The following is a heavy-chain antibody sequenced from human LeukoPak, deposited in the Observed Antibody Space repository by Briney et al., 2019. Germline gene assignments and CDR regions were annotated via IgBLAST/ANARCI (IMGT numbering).Heavy chain of an antibody. CDR2: ISAYNGDT. J-gene: IGHJ4*02. V-gene: IGHV1-18*01. D-gene: IGHD4-17*01. Sequence: ASVKVSCKASGYTFTNYGINWVRQAPGQGLEWMGWISAYNGDTNCAQKLQGRVTMTTDTFTTTAYMELRSLRSDDTAVYYCARDLPDDYAFDCWGQGALVTVSS. CDR3: ARDLPDDYAFDC. CDR1: GYTFTNYG.